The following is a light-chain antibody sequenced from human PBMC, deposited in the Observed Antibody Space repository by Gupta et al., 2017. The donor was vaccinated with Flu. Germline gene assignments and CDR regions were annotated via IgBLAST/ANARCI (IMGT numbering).Light chain of an antibody. J-gene: IGKJ4*01. Sequence: EIVMTQSPATLSVSPGERATLSCRASQSVSSKLAWYQQKPGQAPRLLIYGASTRATGIPARFSGSGSGTEFTLTISSLQSGDFAVYYCQQCSDWPLTFGGGTKVEIK. CDR2: GAS. CDR1: QSVSSK. V-gene: IGKV3-15*01. CDR3: QQCSDWPLT.